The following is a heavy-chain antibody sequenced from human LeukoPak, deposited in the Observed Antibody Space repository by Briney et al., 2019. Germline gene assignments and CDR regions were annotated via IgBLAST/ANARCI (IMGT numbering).Heavy chain of an antibody. J-gene: IGHJ4*02. D-gene: IGHD2-21*01. V-gene: IGHV1-18*01. Sequence: ASVKVSCKASGYTFTSYGISWVRQAPGQGLEWMGWISAYNGNTNYAQKLQGRVTMTRDTSTSTVYMELSSLRSEDTAVYYCARDRCGGDCYLFDYWGQGTLVTVSS. CDR3: ARDRCGGDCYLFDY. CDR2: ISAYNGNT. CDR1: GYTFTSYG.